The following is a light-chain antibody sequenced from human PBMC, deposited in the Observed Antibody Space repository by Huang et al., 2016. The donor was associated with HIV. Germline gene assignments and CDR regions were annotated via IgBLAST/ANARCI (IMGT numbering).Light chain of an antibody. J-gene: IGKJ1*01. CDR3: LQHHGYPRT. V-gene: IGKV1-17*03. Sequence: DIQLTQSPSAMSASVGDRVSITCRASQDISNYLAWFQQKPGGAPKRLIYAESSLQSGVPSRFSASGSGTKFTLKISGLQPEDFATYYCLQHHGYPRTFGQGTKV. CDR1: QDISNY. CDR2: AES.